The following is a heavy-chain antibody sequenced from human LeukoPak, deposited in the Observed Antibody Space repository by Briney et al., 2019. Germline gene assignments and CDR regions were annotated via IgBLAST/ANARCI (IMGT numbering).Heavy chain of an antibody. J-gene: IGHJ3*02. CDR2: IYYSGST. Sequence: SETLSLTCTVSGGSISSYYWSWIRQPPGKGLEWIGYIYYSGSTNYNPSLKSRVTISVDTSKNQFSLKLSSVTAADTAVYYCARGHHDYGDYRGAFDIWGQGTMVTVSS. CDR1: GGSISSYY. CDR3: ARGHHDYGDYRGAFDI. V-gene: IGHV4-59*12. D-gene: IGHD4-17*01.